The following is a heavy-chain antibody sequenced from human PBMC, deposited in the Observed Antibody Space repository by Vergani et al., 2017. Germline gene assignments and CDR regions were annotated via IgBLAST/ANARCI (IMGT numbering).Heavy chain of an antibody. J-gene: IGHJ4*03. CDR3: ARVVGPYYFDY. D-gene: IGHD3-10*01. Sequence: QVQLQQWGAGLLKPSETLSLTCAVYGGSFSGYYWSWIRQPPGKGLEWIGEINHSGSTNYNPSLKSRVTISVDTSKNQFSLKLSSVTAADTAVYYCARVVGPYYFDYWGQGTTVTVSS. CDR1: GGSFSGYY. V-gene: IGHV4-34*01. CDR2: INHSGST.